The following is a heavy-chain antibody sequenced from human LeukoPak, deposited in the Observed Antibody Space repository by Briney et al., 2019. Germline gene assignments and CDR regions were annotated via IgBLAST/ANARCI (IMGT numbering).Heavy chain of an antibody. D-gene: IGHD2-2*01. Sequence: GGSLRLSCAASGLTFSSYSMNWVRQAPGKGLEWVSSISSSSSYIYYADSVKGRFTISRDNAKNSLYLQMNSLRAEDTAVYYCARGSLAVPAAQNAFDIWGQGTMVTVSS. J-gene: IGHJ3*02. V-gene: IGHV3-21*01. CDR1: GLTFSSYS. CDR2: ISSSSSYI. CDR3: ARGSLAVPAAQNAFDI.